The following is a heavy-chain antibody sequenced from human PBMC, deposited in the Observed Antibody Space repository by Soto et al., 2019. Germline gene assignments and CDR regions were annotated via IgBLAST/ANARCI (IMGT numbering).Heavy chain of an antibody. V-gene: IGHV1-18*01. D-gene: IGHD2-2*01. Sequence: ASVKVSCKASGYTFTSYGISWVRQAPGQGLEWMGWISAYNGNTNYAQKLQGRVTMTTDTSTSTAYMELRSLRSDDTAVYYCARDQWGFIVVVPAAIGWFDHWGQ. CDR3: ARDQWGFIVVVPAAIGWFDH. CDR2: ISAYNGNT. J-gene: IGHJ5*02. CDR1: GYTFTSYG.